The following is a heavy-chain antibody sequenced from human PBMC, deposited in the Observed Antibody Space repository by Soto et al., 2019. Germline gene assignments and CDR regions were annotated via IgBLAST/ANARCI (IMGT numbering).Heavy chain of an antibody. J-gene: IGHJ6*02. Sequence: PGGSLRLSCAASGFTFSSYAMSWVRQAPGEGLEWVSAISGSGGSTYYADSVKGRFTISRDNSKNTLYLQMNSLRAEDTAVYYCARSASTMVRGVIIARYYYGMDVWGQGTTVTVPS. CDR2: ISGSGGST. V-gene: IGHV3-23*01. D-gene: IGHD3-10*01. CDR1: GFTFSSYA. CDR3: ARSASTMVRGVIIARYYYGMDV.